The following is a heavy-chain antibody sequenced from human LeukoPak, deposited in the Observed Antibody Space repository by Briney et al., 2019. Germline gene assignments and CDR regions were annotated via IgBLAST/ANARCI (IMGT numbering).Heavy chain of an antibody. CDR2: ISGSGSST. CDR3: ARGSGGYGSTKGFDP. V-gene: IGHV3-23*01. Sequence: GGSLRLSCAASGFTFSTHAMSWVRQAPGKGLEWVSTISGSGSSTYYADSVKGRFTISRDNSKNTLYLQMNSLRAEDTAVYYCARGSGGYGSTKGFDPWGQGTLVTVSS. CDR1: GFTFSTHA. D-gene: IGHD3-10*01. J-gene: IGHJ5*02.